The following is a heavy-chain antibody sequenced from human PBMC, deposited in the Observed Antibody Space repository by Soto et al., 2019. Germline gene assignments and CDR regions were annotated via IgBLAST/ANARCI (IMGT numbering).Heavy chain of an antibody. CDR1: GFTFSNAW. CDR3: TTEEGYDSSGYYDY. CDR2: IKSKTDGGTT. D-gene: IGHD3-22*01. V-gene: IGHV3-15*07. Sequence: GGSLRLSCAASGFTFSNAWMNWVRQAPGKGLEWVGRIKSKTDGGTTDYAAPVKGRFTISRDDSKNTLYLQMNSLKTEDTAVYYCTTEEGYDSSGYYDYWGQGTLVTVSS. J-gene: IGHJ4*02.